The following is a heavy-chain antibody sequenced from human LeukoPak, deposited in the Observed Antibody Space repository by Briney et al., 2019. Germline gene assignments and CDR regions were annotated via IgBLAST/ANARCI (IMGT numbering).Heavy chain of an antibody. CDR1: GGSFSGYY. J-gene: IGHJ5*02. D-gene: IGHD6-19*01. CDR3: ARRIRAPYSSGWLNWFDP. V-gene: IGHV4-39*01. CDR2: IYYSGST. Sequence: PSETLSLTCAVYGGSFSGYYWGWIRQPPGKGLEWIGSIYYSGSTYYNPSLKSRVTISVDTSKNQFSLKLSSVTAADTAVYYCARRIRAPYSSGWLNWFDPWGQGTLVTVSS.